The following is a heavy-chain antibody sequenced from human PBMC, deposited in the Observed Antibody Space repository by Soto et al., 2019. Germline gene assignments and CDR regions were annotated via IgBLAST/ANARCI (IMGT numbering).Heavy chain of an antibody. CDR2: ISYDGSNK. CDR3: ARDPTYFYDSSGYYDY. Sequence: PGGSLRLSCAASGFTFSSYGMHWVRQAPGKGLGWVAGISYDGSNKYYADSVKGRFTISRDNAKNTLYLQMNSLRAEDTAVYYCARDPTYFYDSSGYYDYWGQGT. CDR1: GFTFSSYG. V-gene: IGHV3-30*03. D-gene: IGHD3-22*01. J-gene: IGHJ4*02.